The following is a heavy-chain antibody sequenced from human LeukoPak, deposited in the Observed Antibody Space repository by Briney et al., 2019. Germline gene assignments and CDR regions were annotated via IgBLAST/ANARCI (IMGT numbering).Heavy chain of an antibody. V-gene: IGHV3-23*01. CDR3: AKPKNIRDYYHMNA. D-gene: IGHD2/OR15-2a*01. Sequence: GGSLRLSCAASGFTFRSYAMNWVREAPGKGLEWVSAITDSGDSTYYVDSVKGRFTISRDNSKNTLYLEMSSLRVEDTAVYYCAKPKNIRDYYHMNAWGNGTTVMVSS. CDR1: GFTFRSYA. J-gene: IGHJ6*03. CDR2: ITDSGDST.